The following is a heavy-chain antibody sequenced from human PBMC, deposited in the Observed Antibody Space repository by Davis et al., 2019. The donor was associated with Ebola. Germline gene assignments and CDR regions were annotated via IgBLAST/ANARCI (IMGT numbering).Heavy chain of an antibody. Sequence: PSETLSLTCAVYGGSFSGYYWSWIRQPPGKGLEWIGEINHSGSTNYNPSLKSRVTISVDTSKNQFSLKLSSVTAADTAVYYCARLSSIAAHNWFDPWGQGTLVTVSS. CDR1: GGSFSGYY. CDR3: ARLSSIAAHNWFDP. J-gene: IGHJ5*02. CDR2: INHSGST. D-gene: IGHD6-6*01. V-gene: IGHV4-34*01.